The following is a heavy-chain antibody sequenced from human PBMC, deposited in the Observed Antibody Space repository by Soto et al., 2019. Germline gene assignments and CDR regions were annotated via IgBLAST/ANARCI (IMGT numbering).Heavy chain of an antibody. V-gene: IGHV1-69*02. J-gene: IGHJ4*02. CDR3: ATGLMREYSGYDLRTTSEQSHTDD. CDR2: IIPILGIA. Sequence: SVKVSCKASGGTFSSYTISWVRQAPGQGLEWMGRIIPILGIANYAQKFQGRVTITADKSTGTAYMELSSLRSEDTAVYYCATGLMREYSGYDLRTTSEQSHTDDWGQGTRVTVAS. D-gene: IGHD5-12*01. CDR1: GGTFSSYT.